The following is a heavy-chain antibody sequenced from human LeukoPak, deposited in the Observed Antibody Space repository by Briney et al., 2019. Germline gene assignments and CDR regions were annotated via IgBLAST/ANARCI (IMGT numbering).Heavy chain of an antibody. CDR2: INHSGST. D-gene: IGHD6-13*01. J-gene: IGHJ5*02. CDR3: ARVGPLGYSSSWLRTEGKLRNKNWFDP. Sequence: PSETLSLTCAVYGGSFSGYYWSWIRQPPGKGLEWIGEINHSGSTNYNPSLKGRVTISVDTSKNQFSLKLSSVTAADTAVYYCARVGPLGYSSSWLRTEGKLRNKNWFDPWGQGTLVTVSP. CDR1: GGSFSGYY. V-gene: IGHV4-34*01.